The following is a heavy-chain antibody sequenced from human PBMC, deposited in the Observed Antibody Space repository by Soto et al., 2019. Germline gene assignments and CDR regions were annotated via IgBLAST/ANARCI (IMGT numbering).Heavy chain of an antibody. Sequence: SETLSLTCAVYGGSFSGYYWSWIRQPPGKGLEWIGEINHSGSTNYNPSLKSRVTISVDTSKNQFSLKLSSVTAADTAVYYCAIIAVAGLLDYWGQGTLVTVSS. CDR1: GGSFSGYY. V-gene: IGHV4-34*01. J-gene: IGHJ4*02. CDR3: AIIAVAGLLDY. D-gene: IGHD6-19*01. CDR2: INHSGST.